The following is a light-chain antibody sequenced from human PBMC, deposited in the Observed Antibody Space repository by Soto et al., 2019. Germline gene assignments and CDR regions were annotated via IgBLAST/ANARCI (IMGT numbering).Light chain of an antibody. CDR2: EDT. J-gene: IGLJ2*01. Sequence: SYELTQPSSVSVSPGQTAAITCSGDILAKRYVRWFQQRPGQTPALVIFEDTERPSGIPERFSGFNSGTTATLTIRGAQVDDEADYYCYSATDNNQAVFGGGTKLTVL. V-gene: IGLV3-27*01. CDR1: ILAKRY. CDR3: YSATDNNQAV.